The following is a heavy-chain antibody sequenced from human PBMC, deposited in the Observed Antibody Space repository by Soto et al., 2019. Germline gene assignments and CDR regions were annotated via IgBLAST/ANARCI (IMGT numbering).Heavy chain of an antibody. V-gene: IGHV1-3*01. D-gene: IGHD4-17*01. CDR1: GYTLTSYA. CDR2: INAGNGNT. Sequence: ASVKVSCKASGYTLTSYAMHWVRQAPGQRLEWMGWINAGNGNTKYSQKFQGRVTITRDTSASTAYMELSSLRSEDTAVYYCARDWGDYIRFDAFDIWGQGTMVTVSS. CDR3: ARDWGDYIRFDAFDI. J-gene: IGHJ3*02.